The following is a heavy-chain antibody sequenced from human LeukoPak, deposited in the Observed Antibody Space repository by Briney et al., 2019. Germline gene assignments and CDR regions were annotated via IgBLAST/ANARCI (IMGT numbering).Heavy chain of an antibody. D-gene: IGHD5-12*01. J-gene: IGHJ6*03. CDR1: GGTFSSYA. Sequence: ASVKVSCKASGGTFSSYAISWVRQAPGQGLEWMGGIIPIFGTANYAQKFQGRVTITADKSTSTAYMELSSLRSEDTAVYYCARGLPLISSYYYYYYMDVWGKGTTVTVSS. CDR2: IIPIFGTA. CDR3: ARGLPLISSYYYYYYMDV. V-gene: IGHV1-69*06.